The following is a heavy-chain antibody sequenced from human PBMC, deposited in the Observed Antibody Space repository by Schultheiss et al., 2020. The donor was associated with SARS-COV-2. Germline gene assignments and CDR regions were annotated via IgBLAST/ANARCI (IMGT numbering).Heavy chain of an antibody. D-gene: IGHD4-17*01. CDR1: GFTFSSYE. CDR2: ISSSGSTI. Sequence: GGSLRLSCAASGFTFSSYEMNWVRQAPGKGLEWVSYISSSGSTIYYADSVKGRFTISRDNAKNSLYLQMNSLRAEDTAVYYCAKDASTVLNWYFDLWGRGTLVTVSS. V-gene: IGHV3-48*03. J-gene: IGHJ2*01. CDR3: AKDASTVLNWYFDL.